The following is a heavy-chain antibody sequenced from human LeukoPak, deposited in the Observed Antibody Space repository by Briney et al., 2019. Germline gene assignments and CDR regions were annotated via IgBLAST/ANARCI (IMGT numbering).Heavy chain of an antibody. J-gene: IGHJ5*02. V-gene: IGHV4-59*01. D-gene: IGHD3-10*01. CDR2: IHYTGST. Sequence: PSETLSLTCTVSGGSISSYYWSWIRQSPGKGLECIGYIHYTGSTNYNPSLKSRVTISVETFKNQFSLKLKSVTAADTAVYYCARGGYYGSGNDFRFDPWGQGTLVTVSS. CDR1: GGSISSYY. CDR3: ARGGYYGSGNDFRFDP.